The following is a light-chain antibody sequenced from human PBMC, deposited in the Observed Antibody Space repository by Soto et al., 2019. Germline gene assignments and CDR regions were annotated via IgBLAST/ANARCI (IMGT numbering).Light chain of an antibody. CDR1: QSISSSY. CDR2: HAS. CDR3: HQYGSSAWT. Sequence: EILLTQSPGTLSLSPGDRATLSCRASQSISSSYLAWYQQKPGQAPRLLIYHASSRAAGIPDRFRGSGSGTDFTLTISRLEPEDFAVYYCHQYGSSAWTFGQGTKV. V-gene: IGKV3-20*01. J-gene: IGKJ1*01.